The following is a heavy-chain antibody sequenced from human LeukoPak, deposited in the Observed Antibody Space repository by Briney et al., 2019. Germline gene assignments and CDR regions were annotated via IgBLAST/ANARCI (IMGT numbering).Heavy chain of an antibody. J-gene: IGHJ4*02. CDR2: IHHSGST. V-gene: IGHV4-59*01. CDR3: AREGYDSSGYYLDY. CDR1: GDSISGYY. Sequence: SETLSLTCSVSGDSISGYYWSWIRQPPGKTLEWIAYIHHSGSTEYNPSLRSRVTMSVDTSKNQVSLKLSSVTAADTAMYYCAREGYDSSGYYLDYWGQGTLVTVPS. D-gene: IGHD3-22*01.